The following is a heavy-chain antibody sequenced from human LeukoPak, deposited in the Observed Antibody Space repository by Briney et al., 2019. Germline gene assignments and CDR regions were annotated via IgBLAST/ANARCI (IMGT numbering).Heavy chain of an antibody. CDR1: GDSISSSSYY. D-gene: IGHD3-10*01. Sequence: PSETLSLTCTVSGDSISSSSYYWGWIRQPPGKGLEWIGEIYHSGSTNYNPSLKSRVTISVDKSKNQFSLKLSSVTAADTAVYYCARLFRSGSSTNYWGQGTLVTVSS. V-gene: IGHV4-39*07. CDR2: IYHSGST. J-gene: IGHJ4*02. CDR3: ARLFRSGSSTNY.